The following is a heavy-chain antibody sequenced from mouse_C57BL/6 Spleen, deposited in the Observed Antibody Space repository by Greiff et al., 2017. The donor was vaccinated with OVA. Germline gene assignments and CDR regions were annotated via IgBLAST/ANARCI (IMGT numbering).Heavy chain of an antibody. CDR2: INYDGSST. D-gene: IGHD2-1*01. V-gene: IGHV5-16*01. CDR1: GFTFSDYY. CDR3: AREGLSTWGAMDY. Sequence: EVKLVESEGGLVQPGSSMKLSCTASGFTFSDYYMAWVRQVPEKGLEWVANINYDGSSTYYLDSLKSRFIISRDNAKNILYLQMSSLKSEDTATDYCAREGLSTWGAMDYWGQGTSVTVSS. J-gene: IGHJ4*01.